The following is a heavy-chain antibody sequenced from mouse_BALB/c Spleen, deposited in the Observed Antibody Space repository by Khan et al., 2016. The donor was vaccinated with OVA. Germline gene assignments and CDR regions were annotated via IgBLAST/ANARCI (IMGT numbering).Heavy chain of an antibody. CDR3: TTAYYRYYFDY. Sequence: EVQLVESGAKLGRPGSSVKLSCKTSGNTFTSYGIKWVKQRPGQGLEWIGYIYPGNGYTEYNEKFQGKAILTSDTSSSTAYMQLRSLTSEDSAIYFCTTAYYRYYFDYWGQGTTLTVSS. CDR1: GNTFTSYG. D-gene: IGHD2-14*01. CDR2: IYPGNGYT. V-gene: IGHV1S134*01. J-gene: IGHJ2*01.